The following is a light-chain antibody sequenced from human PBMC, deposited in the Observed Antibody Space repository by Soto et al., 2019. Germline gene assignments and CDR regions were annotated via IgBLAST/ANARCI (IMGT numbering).Light chain of an antibody. J-gene: IGKJ5*01. CDR1: QSVSSTY. CDR3: LQDYPFPIT. CDR2: GAS. Sequence: EVVLTQSPGTLSLSPGERVTLSCRASQSVSSTYLAWYQQKRGQAPRLLIYGASNRATGIPDRFSGSGRGSGSALTLTIRSLHPEAVAVYYRLQDYPFPITFGQGTRLEIK. V-gene: IGKV3-20*01.